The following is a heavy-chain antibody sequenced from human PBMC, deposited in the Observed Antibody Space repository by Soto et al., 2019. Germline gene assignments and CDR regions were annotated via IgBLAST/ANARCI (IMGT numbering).Heavy chain of an antibody. CDR1: GGSISSSSYY. CDR2: IYYSGST. Sequence: PSETLSLTCTVSGGSISSSSYYWGWIRQPPGKGLEWIGSIYYSGSTYYNPSLKSRVTISVDTSKNQFSLKLSSVTAADTAVYYCARVKRFWSGSSMYYFDYWGQGTLVTVSS. D-gene: IGHD3-3*02. J-gene: IGHJ4*02. CDR3: ARVKRFWSGSSMYYFDY. V-gene: IGHV4-39*01.